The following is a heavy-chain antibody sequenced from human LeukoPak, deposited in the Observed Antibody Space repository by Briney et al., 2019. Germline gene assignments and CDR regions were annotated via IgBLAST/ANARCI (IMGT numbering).Heavy chain of an antibody. J-gene: IGHJ4*02. D-gene: IGHD6-13*01. CDR2: IYYSGST. CDR3: ARHIAAAGIGYFDY. Sequence: SETLSLTCTVSGGSISSSSYYWGWIRQPPGKGLEWIGSIYYSGSTYYNPSLKSRVTISVDTSNNQFSLKLSSVTAADTAVYYCARHIAAAGIGYFDYWGQGTLVTVSS. V-gene: IGHV4-39*01. CDR1: GGSISSSSYY.